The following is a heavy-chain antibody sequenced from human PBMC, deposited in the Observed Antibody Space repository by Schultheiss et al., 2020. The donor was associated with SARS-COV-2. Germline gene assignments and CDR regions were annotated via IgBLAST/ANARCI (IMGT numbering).Heavy chain of an antibody. CDR2: MNPNSGNT. CDR3: ATDPIAVADTYYYYYGMDV. J-gene: IGHJ6*02. CDR1: GYTFTSYD. D-gene: IGHD6-19*01. Sequence: ASVKVSCKASGYTFTSYDINWVRQATGQGLEWMGWMNPNSGNTGYAQKFQGRVTMTRNTSISTAYMELSSLRSEDTAVYYCATDPIAVADTYYYYYGMDVWGQGTTVTVSS. V-gene: IGHV1-8*01.